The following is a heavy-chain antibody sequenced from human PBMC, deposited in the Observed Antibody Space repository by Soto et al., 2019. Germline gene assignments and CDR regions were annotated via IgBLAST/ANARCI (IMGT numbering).Heavy chain of an antibody. D-gene: IGHD3-9*01. CDR3: ARPYYDILTGYENWFDP. CDR1: GYTFTSYG. V-gene: IGHV1-18*04. J-gene: IGHJ5*02. Sequence: VKVSCKASGYTFTSYGISWVRQAPGQGLEWMGWISAYNGNTNYAQKLQGRVTMTTDTSTSTAYMELRSLRSDDTAVYYCARPYYDILTGYENWFDPWGQGTLVTVSA. CDR2: ISAYNGNT.